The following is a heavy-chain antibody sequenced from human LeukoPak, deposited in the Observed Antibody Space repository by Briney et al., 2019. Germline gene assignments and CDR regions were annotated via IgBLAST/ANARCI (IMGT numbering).Heavy chain of an antibody. J-gene: IGHJ4*02. Sequence: GESLKISCKGSGYSFTSYWIGWVRQMPGKGLEWVGIIYPGDSDTRYSPSFQGQVTISADKSISTAYLQWSSLKASDTAMYYCARHGDCSGGSCTMYFDYWGQGTLVTVSS. CDR1: GYSFTSYW. CDR3: ARHGDCSGGSCTMYFDY. D-gene: IGHD2-15*01. CDR2: IYPGDSDT. V-gene: IGHV5-51*01.